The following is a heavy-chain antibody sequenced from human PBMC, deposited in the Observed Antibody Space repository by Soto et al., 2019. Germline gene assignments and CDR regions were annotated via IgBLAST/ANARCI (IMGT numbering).Heavy chain of an antibody. CDR1: GGSISSGGYY. J-gene: IGHJ3*02. V-gene: IGHV4-31*03. CDR2: IDYSGST. CDR3: ARALTMVRGARFGHDAFDI. D-gene: IGHD3-10*01. Sequence: QVQLQESGPGLVKPSQTLSLTCTVSGGSISSGGYYWSWIRQHPGKGLEWIGYIDYSGSTYYNPSLKSRVTLSVDTSKHQFSLKLSSVTAADTAVYYCARALTMVRGARFGHDAFDIWGKGTMVTVSS.